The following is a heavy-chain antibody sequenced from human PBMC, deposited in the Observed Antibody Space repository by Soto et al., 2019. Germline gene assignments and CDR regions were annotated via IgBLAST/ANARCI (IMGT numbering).Heavy chain of an antibody. CDR2: ISPHNDRT. D-gene: IGHD6-19*01. CDR3: ARDLYYSSGRYFDHDAFVI. CDR1: GYNFTSYG. Sequence: QVQLVQSGADVKKPGASVKVSCKASGYNFTSYGISWVRQAPGQGLEWMGWISPHNDRTKYARRFQDRVTMTTETPTSTVYMELGSLRSDDTAVYYCARDLYYSSGRYFDHDAFVIWGQGTVATVSS. J-gene: IGHJ3*02. V-gene: IGHV1-18*01.